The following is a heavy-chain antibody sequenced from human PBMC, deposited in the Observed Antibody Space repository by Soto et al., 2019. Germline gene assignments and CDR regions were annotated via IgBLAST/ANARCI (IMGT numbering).Heavy chain of an antibody. CDR3: ARGITMVRGVNPSGLDY. CDR1: GFTFSSYW. CDR2: INSDGSST. J-gene: IGHJ4*02. Sequence: EVQLVESGGGLVQPGGSLRLSCAASGFTFSSYWMHWVRQAPGKGLVWVSRINSDGSSTSYADSVKGRFTISRDNAKNTLYLQMNSLRAEDTAVYYCARGITMVRGVNPSGLDYWGQGTLVTVSS. V-gene: IGHV3-74*01. D-gene: IGHD3-10*01.